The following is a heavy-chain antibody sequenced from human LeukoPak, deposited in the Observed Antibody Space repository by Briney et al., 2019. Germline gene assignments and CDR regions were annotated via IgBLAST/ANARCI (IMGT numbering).Heavy chain of an antibody. J-gene: IGHJ4*02. Sequence: GGSLRLSCATSGFTFSNAWMSWVRQAPGKGLEWVGSIKSKTDGGTTDYAAPMKGRFTISIDDSRNTLYLQMHSLKTEDTAVYYCTTMPFYDSSGYYYGYYWGQGTLVTVSS. CDR2: IKSKTDGGTT. D-gene: IGHD3-22*01. CDR1: GFTFSNAW. V-gene: IGHV3-15*01. CDR3: TTMPFYDSSGYYYGYY.